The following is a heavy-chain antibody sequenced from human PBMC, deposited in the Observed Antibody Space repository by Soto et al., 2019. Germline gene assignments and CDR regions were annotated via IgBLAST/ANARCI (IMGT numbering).Heavy chain of an antibody. J-gene: IGHJ4*02. CDR1: GFTFSSYA. CDR2: LSASGGST. V-gene: IGHV3-23*01. D-gene: IGHD5-18*01. Sequence: GGSLRLSCAASGFTFSSYAMSWVRQAPGKGLEWVLALSASGGSTYYADPVKGRFTISRDNSKDTLYLHMNSLRAEDTAVYYCAKDQGVSGAYSYGYDYWGQGILVTVSS. CDR3: AKDQGVSGAYSYGYDY.